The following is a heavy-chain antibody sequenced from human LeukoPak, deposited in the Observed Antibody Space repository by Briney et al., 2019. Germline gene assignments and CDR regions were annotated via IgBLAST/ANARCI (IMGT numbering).Heavy chain of an antibody. D-gene: IGHD1-26*01. J-gene: IGHJ4*02. Sequence: SETLSLTCTVSGGSISSYYWSWIRQPPGKGLEWIGYIYYSGSTKYNPSLKSRLSTSVDTSKNQFSLKLSSLTAADTAVYYCAGGSGNYLDYWGQGTLVTVSS. CDR2: IYYSGST. V-gene: IGHV4-59*01. CDR3: AGGSGNYLDY. CDR1: GGSISSYY.